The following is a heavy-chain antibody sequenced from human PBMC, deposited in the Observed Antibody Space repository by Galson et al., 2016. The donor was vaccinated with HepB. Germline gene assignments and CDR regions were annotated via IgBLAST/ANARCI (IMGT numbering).Heavy chain of an antibody. CDR2: IIPIFASA. V-gene: IGHV1-69*13. D-gene: IGHD1-7*01. J-gene: IGHJ5*02. CDR3: ATLLKLELHDPKDP. Sequence: SVKVSCKASGGTFSSYAISWVRQAPGQGLEWMGGIIPIFASANYAQKFLGRVTITADESTNTAYIELNTLRTEDTAVYYCATLLKLELHDPKDPWGPGTLVTVSS. CDR1: GGTFSSYA.